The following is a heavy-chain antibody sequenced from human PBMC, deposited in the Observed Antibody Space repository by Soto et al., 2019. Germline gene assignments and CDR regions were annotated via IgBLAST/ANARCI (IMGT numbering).Heavy chain of an antibody. Sequence: GGSLRLSCAASGFTFSSYSMNWVRQAPGKGLEWVSYISSTGSTIYYADSVKGRFSISRDNAKNTLYLQMNSLRADDTAVYYCAGGYETQIRGQGTLVTVSS. CDR3: AGGYETQI. CDR1: GFTFSSYS. V-gene: IGHV3-48*01. J-gene: IGHJ4*02. D-gene: IGHD2-15*01. CDR2: ISSTGSTI.